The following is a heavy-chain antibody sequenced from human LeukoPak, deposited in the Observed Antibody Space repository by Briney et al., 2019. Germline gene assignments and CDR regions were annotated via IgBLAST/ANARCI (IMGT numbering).Heavy chain of an antibody. D-gene: IGHD2-2*01. Sequence: GGSLRLSCAASGFTFSDYYMSWIRQAPGKGLEWVSYISSSGSTIYYADSVKGRFTISRDNSKHTLYLQMNSLRAEDTAVYYCAKDLFACSSTSCYSQSHWGQGTLVTVSS. V-gene: IGHV3-11*01. CDR2: ISSSGSTI. J-gene: IGHJ4*02. CDR3: AKDLFACSSTSCYSQSH. CDR1: GFTFSDYY.